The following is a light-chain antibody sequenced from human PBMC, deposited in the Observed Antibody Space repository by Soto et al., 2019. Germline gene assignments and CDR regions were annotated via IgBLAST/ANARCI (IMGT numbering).Light chain of an antibody. V-gene: IGLV1-40*01. CDR1: SSNIGAGYD. CDR2: GNT. J-gene: IGLJ2*01. Sequence: QSVLTQAPSVSGGPGQRVTISCTGRSSNIGAGYDVHWYQHLPGTAPKLLIYGNTNRPSGVPDRFSGSKSGTSASLAITGLQAEDEADYYCQSYDSSLSAVVFGGGTKLTVL. CDR3: QSYDSSLSAVV.